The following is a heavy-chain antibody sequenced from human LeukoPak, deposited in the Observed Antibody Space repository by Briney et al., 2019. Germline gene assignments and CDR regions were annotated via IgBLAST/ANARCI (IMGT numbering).Heavy chain of an antibody. D-gene: IGHD2-15*01. J-gene: IGHJ5*02. Sequence: SSETLSLTCNVSVGSISGYHWSWLRQPPGKELEWIGYIYYSGSPNYNPSLKSRVTMSVNTSKNQFSLKLSPVTAADTAVYYCARRGGSWSNWFDPWGQGTLVTVSS. CDR2: IYYSGSP. CDR3: ARRGGSWSNWFDP. V-gene: IGHV4-59*01. CDR1: VGSISGYH.